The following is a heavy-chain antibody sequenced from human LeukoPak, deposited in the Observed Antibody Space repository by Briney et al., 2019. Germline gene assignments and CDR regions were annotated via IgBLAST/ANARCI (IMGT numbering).Heavy chain of an antibody. V-gene: IGHV3-30-3*02. Sequence: PGGSLRLSCAASGFTFSSYAMHWVRQAPGKGLEWVAVISYDGSNKYYADSVKGRFTISRDNSKNTLYLQMNSLRAEDTAVYYCAKWQVTMIAADAFDIWGQGTMVTVSS. CDR3: AKWQVTMIAADAFDI. CDR2: ISYDGSNK. D-gene: IGHD3-22*01. J-gene: IGHJ3*02. CDR1: GFTFSSYA.